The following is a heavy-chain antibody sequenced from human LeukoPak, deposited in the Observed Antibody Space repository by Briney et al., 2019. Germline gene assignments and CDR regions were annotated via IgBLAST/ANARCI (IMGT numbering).Heavy chain of an antibody. CDR2: LYHSGST. CDR1: GDSISSYY. J-gene: IGHJ4*02. Sequence: PSETLSLTCTVSGDSISSYYWSWIRQPPGKGLEWIGYLYHSGSTSYNPSLKSRVTISVDTSKNQFSLQLTSVTAADTAVYYCARMRVDYSLFDYWGQGSLVTVSS. V-gene: IGHV4-59*08. D-gene: IGHD3-10*01. CDR3: ARMRVDYSLFDY.